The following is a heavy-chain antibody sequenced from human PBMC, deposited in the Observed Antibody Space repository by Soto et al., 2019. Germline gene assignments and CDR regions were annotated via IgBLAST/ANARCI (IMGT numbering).Heavy chain of an antibody. CDR2: IIPIPGTA. Sequence: QVQLVQSGAEVKKPGSSVKVSCKASGGTFGSYAISWVRQAPGQGLEWMGGIIPIPGTANYAQKFQGRVTIAADESTSTAYMELSSLRSEDTAVYYCARSQGSSTSLEIYYYYYYGMDVWGQWTTVTVSS. CDR1: GGTFGSYA. CDR3: ARSQGSSTSLEIYYYYYYGMDV. D-gene: IGHD2-2*01. J-gene: IGHJ6*02. V-gene: IGHV1-69*01.